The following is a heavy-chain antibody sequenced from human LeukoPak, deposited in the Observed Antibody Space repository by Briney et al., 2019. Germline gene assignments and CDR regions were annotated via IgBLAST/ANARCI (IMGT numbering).Heavy chain of an antibody. D-gene: IGHD2-2*01. V-gene: IGHV3-7*01. J-gene: IGHJ6*03. Sequence: PGGSLRLSCVASGSGFTFSEFWMGWVRQAPGERLEWVANIKGDGSETYYVDSVKGRFTISRDNVKNSVYSQMNSLRADDTSMYRCAREAYCGGPSCFAVNYMDVWGKGTTVTVSS. CDR3: AREAYCGGPSCFAVNYMDV. CDR1: GSGFTFSEFW. CDR2: IKGDGSET.